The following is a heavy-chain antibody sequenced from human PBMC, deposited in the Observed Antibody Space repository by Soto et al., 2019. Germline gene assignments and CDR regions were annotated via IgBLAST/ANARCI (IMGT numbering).Heavy chain of an antibody. Sequence: QVQLQQWGAGLLKPSETLSLACAVYGGSFSGYYWSWIRQPPGKGLEWIGEINHSGSTNYNPSLKSRVTISVDTSKNQFSLKLSSVTAADTAVYYCASGKGSGVAGTESVGGYWGQGTLVTVSS. V-gene: IGHV4-34*01. D-gene: IGHD6-19*01. J-gene: IGHJ4*02. CDR3: ASGKGSGVAGTESVGGY. CDR2: INHSGST. CDR1: GGSFSGYY.